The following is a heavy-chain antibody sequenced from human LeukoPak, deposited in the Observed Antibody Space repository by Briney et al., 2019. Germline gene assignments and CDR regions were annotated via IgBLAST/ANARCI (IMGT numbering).Heavy chain of an antibody. CDR2: IYYSGST. J-gene: IGHJ6*02. CDR1: GGSISSGDYY. Sequence: PSQTLSLTCTVSGGSISSGDYYWSWIRQPPGKGLEWIGYIYYSGSTYYNPSLKSRLTISIGTSKNQFSLKLTSVTAADTAVYYCARASSYCSGGDCYVRYGTDVWGQGTTVTVSS. CDR3: ARASSYCSGGDCYVRYGTDV. D-gene: IGHD2-15*01. V-gene: IGHV4-30-4*01.